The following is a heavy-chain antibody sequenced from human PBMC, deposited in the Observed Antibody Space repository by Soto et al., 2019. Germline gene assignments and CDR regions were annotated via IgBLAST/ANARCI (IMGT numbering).Heavy chain of an antibody. D-gene: IGHD2-8*01. CDR3: AKEGGYCTNGVCLTDAFDI. V-gene: IGHV3-23*01. CDR1: GFTFSSYA. J-gene: IGHJ3*02. CDR2: ISGSGGST. Sequence: EVQLLESGGGLVQPGGSLRLSCAASGFTFSSYAMSWVRQAPGKGLEWVSAISGSGGSTYYADSVKGRFTISRDNSKNTLYLQMNSLRAEDTAVYYCAKEGGYCTNGVCLTDAFDIWGQGTIVTVSS.